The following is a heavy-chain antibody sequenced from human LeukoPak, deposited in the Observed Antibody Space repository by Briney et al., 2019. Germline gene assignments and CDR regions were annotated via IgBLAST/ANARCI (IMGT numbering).Heavy chain of an antibody. Sequence: SGTLSLTCAVSGGSISSSNWWSWVRQPPGKGLEWIGEIYHSGSTNYNPSLKSRVTISVDKSENQFSLKLSSVTAADTAVYYCARVRYYSDYVKCFDYWGQGTLVTVSS. CDR1: GGSISSSNW. CDR2: IYHSGST. D-gene: IGHD5-12*01. CDR3: ARVRYYSDYVKCFDY. J-gene: IGHJ4*02. V-gene: IGHV4-4*02.